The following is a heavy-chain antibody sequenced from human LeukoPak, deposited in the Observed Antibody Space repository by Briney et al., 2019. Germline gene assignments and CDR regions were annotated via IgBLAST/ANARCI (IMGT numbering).Heavy chain of an antibody. D-gene: IGHD6-13*01. CDR3: AREIHSSSWYSYYYYYYMDV. V-gene: IGHV4-59*01. Sequence: PSETLSLTCTVSGGSISSYYWSWIRQPPGKGLEWIGYIYYSGSTNCNPSLKSRVTISVDTSKNQFSLKLSSVTAADTAAYYCAREIHSSSWYSYYYYYYMDVWGKGTTVTVSS. CDR2: IYYSGST. CDR1: GGSISSYY. J-gene: IGHJ6*03.